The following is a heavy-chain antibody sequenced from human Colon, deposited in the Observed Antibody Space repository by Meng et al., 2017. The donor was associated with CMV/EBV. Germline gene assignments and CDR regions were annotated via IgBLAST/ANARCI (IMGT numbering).Heavy chain of an antibody. D-gene: IGHD2-15*01. CDR1: GDSVSNNGAA. CDR3: VRDPPYCVSCFDD. Sequence: SQTLSLPCAISGDSVSNNGAAWNWIRQSPSRGLEWLGRTYYRSKWFNDYALSMKRRITINPDSSKNQFSLQLNSVTPEDTAVYYCVRDPPYCVSCFDDWGQGTLVTVAS. CDR2: TYYRSKWFN. V-gene: IGHV6-1*01. J-gene: IGHJ4*02.